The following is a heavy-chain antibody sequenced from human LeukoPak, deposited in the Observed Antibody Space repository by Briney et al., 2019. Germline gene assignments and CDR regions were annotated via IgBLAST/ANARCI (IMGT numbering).Heavy chain of an antibody. CDR3: AKPRDTTVVPARGHYAMDV. Sequence: GGSLRLSCATSGFTFSSYAMNWVRQVPGKGLEWVSAISGSGGDTYYADSAKGRFTISRDNSKNTLYLQMNSLRAEDTAVYYCAKPRDTTVVPARGHYAMDVWGQGTTVTVSS. J-gene: IGHJ6*02. D-gene: IGHD2-2*01. V-gene: IGHV3-23*01. CDR1: GFTFSSYA. CDR2: ISGSGGDT.